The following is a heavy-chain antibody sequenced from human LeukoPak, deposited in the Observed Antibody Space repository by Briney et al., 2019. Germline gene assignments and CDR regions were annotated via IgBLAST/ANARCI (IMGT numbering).Heavy chain of an antibody. CDR2: LTDSGVTT. CDR1: GFTFGNYA. CDR3: AKKRDAFDI. Sequence: PGESLRLSCVASGFTFGNYAMGWLRQAPGRRPEWVSSLTDSGVTTYYVDSVKGRFAISRDNSKNTLYLHMNSLRADDTAVYYCAKKRDAFDIWGQGTVVTVSS. V-gene: IGHV3-23*01. J-gene: IGHJ3*02. D-gene: IGHD5-24*01.